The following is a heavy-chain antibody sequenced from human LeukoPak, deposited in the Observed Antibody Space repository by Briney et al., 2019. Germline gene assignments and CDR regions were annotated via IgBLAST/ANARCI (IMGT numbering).Heavy chain of an antibody. D-gene: IGHD3-22*01. CDR2: ISYDGTNK. CDR3: AQGYLYDKIGHPPVYY. CDR1: GITFRNYA. Sequence: GGSLRLSCAVSGITFRNYAMHWVRQAPAKGLEWVALISYDGTNKYYADSLQGRFTISRDNSKTTLYLQMDSLRVEDTAVYYCAQGYLYDKIGHPPVYYWGQGTLVSVSS. J-gene: IGHJ4*02. V-gene: IGHV3-30-3*01.